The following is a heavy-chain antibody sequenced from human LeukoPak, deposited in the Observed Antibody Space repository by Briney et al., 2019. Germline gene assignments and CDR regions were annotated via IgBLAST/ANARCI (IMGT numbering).Heavy chain of an antibody. V-gene: IGHV4-59*01. D-gene: IGHD3-10*01. Sequence: SETLSLTCTVSGGSISSYYWSWIRQPPGKGLEWIGYIYYSGSTNYNPSLKSRVTISVDTSKNQFSLKLSSVTAADTAVYYCARVKSGSYYNVEYYYYMDVWGKGTTVTVSS. CDR3: ARVKSGSYYNVEYYYYMDV. CDR1: GGSISSYY. J-gene: IGHJ6*03. CDR2: IYYSGST.